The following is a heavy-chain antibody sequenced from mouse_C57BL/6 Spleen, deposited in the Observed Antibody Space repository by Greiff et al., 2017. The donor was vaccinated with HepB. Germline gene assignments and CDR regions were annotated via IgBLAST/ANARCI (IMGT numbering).Heavy chain of an antibody. CDR2: IYPGDGDT. Sequence: VQLQQSGAELVKPGASVKISCKASGYAFSSYWMNWVKQRPGKGLEWIGQIYPGDGDTNYNGKFKGKATLTADKSSSTAYMQLSSLTSEDSAVYFCARGDDQGYFDYWGQGTTLTVSS. V-gene: IGHV1-80*01. CDR1: GYAFSSYW. D-gene: IGHD2-3*01. J-gene: IGHJ2*01. CDR3: ARGDDQGYFDY.